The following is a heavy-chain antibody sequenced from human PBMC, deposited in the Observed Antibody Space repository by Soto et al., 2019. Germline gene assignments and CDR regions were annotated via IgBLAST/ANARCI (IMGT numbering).Heavy chain of an antibody. V-gene: IGHV4-61*01. Sequence: SETLSLTCTVSGGSVSSGSYYWSWIRQPPGKGLEWIGYIYYSGSTNYNPSLKSRVTISVDTSKNQFSLKLSSVTAADTAVYYCAREVTTVTTYNYYYYMDVWGKGTTVTVSS. CDR3: AREVTTVTTYNYYYYMDV. D-gene: IGHD4-17*01. CDR2: IYYSGST. CDR1: GGSVSSGSYY. J-gene: IGHJ6*03.